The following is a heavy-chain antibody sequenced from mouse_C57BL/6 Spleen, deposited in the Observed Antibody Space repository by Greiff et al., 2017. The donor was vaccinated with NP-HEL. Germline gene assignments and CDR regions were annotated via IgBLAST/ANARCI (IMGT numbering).Heavy chain of an antibody. CDR3: ARSGFPFAY. V-gene: IGHV1-54*01. D-gene: IGHD3-1*01. J-gene: IGHJ3*01. Sequence: QVQLQQSGAELVRPGTSVKVSCKASGYAFTNYLLEWVKQRPGQGLEWIGVINPGSGGTNYNEKFKGKATLTADKSSSTAYMQLSSLTSEDSAVYFCARSGFPFAYWGQGTLVTVSA. CDR2: INPGSGGT. CDR1: GYAFTNYL.